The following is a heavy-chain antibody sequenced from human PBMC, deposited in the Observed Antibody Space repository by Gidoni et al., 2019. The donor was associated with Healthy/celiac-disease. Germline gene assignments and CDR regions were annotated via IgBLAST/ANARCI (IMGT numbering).Heavy chain of an antibody. J-gene: IGHJ4*02. Sequence: QLQLQESGPGLEKPSETLSLTFTVSGGSISSSSYYWGWIRQHPGKGLEWIGSIYYSGSTYYNPYLKRRVTISVDTSKNQFSLKLSSVTAADTAVYYCARSTIAARYFDYWGQGTLVTVSS. V-gene: IGHV4-39*01. D-gene: IGHD6-6*01. CDR1: GGSISSSSYY. CDR2: IYYSGST. CDR3: ARSTIAARYFDY.